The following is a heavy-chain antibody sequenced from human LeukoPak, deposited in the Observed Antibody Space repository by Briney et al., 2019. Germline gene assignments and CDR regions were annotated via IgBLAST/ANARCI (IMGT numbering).Heavy chain of an antibody. D-gene: IGHD6-6*01. CDR2: IKQDGTEK. CDR1: GFTFSSYW. CDR3: ARDVRPDY. J-gene: IGHJ4*02. V-gene: IGHV3-7*04. Sequence: GGSLRLSCAASGFTFSSYWMSWVRQAPGEGLEWVANIKQDGTEKYYMDSVKGRFSISRDNAKNSLYLQMNALRAEDPAVYYCARDVRPDYWGQGTLVTVST.